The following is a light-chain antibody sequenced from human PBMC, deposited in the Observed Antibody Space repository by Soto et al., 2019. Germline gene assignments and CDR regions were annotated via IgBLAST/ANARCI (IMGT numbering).Light chain of an antibody. CDR3: QQYTNFPLT. V-gene: IGKV1-5*01. Sequence: DIQMTQSPSTLSASVGDRVTITCRASQSISSWLAWYQQKPGKAPKLLSHEASRLESGVPSRFSGSESGTEFTLTISGLHAEDSATYYCQQYTNFPLTFGGGTKVAIK. J-gene: IGKJ4*01. CDR1: QSISSW. CDR2: EAS.